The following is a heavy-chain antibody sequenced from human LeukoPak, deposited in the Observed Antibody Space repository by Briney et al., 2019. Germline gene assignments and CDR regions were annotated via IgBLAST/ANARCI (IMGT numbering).Heavy chain of an antibody. CDR3: ARDLSDYHGCGNYWY. J-gene: IGHJ4*03. V-gene: IGHV3-23*01. CDR1: GFTFSSYA. CDR2: ISGSGGST. D-gene: IGHD3-10*01. Sequence: GGSLRLSCAASGFTFSSYAMSWVRQAPGKGLEWVSAISGSGGSTYYADSVKGRFTISRDNATNSLYLQMNSLRAEDTAVYYCARDLSDYHGCGNYWYRGPGTPVSVAS.